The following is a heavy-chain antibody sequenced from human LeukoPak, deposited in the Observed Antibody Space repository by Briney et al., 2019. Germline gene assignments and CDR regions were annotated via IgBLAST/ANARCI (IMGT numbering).Heavy chain of an antibody. J-gene: IGHJ3*02. CDR1: GFTFNTYW. Sequence: PGGSLRLSCAASGFTFNTYWMSWVRQAPGKGLEWVGNIKQDGSKTYYVDSVKGRFSISRDNAKNSLFLRMNSLRAEDTAVYYCARDSGGIAVPGLGFAFDIWGQGTMVTVSS. V-gene: IGHV3-7*01. CDR2: IKQDGSKT. D-gene: IGHD6-19*01. CDR3: ARDSGGIAVPGLGFAFDI.